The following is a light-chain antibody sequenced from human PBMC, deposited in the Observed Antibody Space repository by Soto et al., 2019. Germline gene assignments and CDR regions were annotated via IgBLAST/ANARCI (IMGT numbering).Light chain of an antibody. CDR1: QTVERW. CDR2: AGS. J-gene: IGKJ2*01. V-gene: IGKV1-5*01. CDR3: QQYNEDVYT. Sequence: GDRVIITXGASQTVERWMAWYQQKPGEGRTLLISAGSTLGRGLPSRFGGSGSATGFTLTISCLQPDDFATYYCQQYNEDVYTFGQGTKVDIK.